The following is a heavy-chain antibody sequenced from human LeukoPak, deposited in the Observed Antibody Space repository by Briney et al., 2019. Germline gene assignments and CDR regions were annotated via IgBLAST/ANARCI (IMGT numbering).Heavy chain of an antibody. V-gene: IGHV3-7*01. Sequence: GGSLRLSCAASGFTFSSYWMSWVRQAPGKGLEWVANIKQDGSEKYYVDSVKGRFTISRDNAKNSLYLQMNSLRAEDTAVYYCARSYRESSSARGPGHYMDVWGKGTTVTVSS. CDR1: GFTFSSYW. CDR2: IKQDGSEK. J-gene: IGHJ6*03. CDR3: ARSYRESSSARGPGHYMDV. D-gene: IGHD6-6*01.